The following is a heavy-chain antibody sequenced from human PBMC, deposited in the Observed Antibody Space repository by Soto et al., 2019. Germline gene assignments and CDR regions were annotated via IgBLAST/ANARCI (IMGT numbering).Heavy chain of an antibody. CDR3: ARNYYDGSGYSDY. CDR1: GYTFTVYY. V-gene: IGHV1-2*02. CDR2: INPNSGGT. Sequence: ASVKVSCKASGYTFTVYYMHCVRQSPGQGLEWMGWINPNSGGTNYAQKFQGRVTMTRDTSISTAYMELSRLRSDDTAVYYCARNYYDGSGYSDYWGQGTLVTVSS. D-gene: IGHD3-22*01. J-gene: IGHJ4*02.